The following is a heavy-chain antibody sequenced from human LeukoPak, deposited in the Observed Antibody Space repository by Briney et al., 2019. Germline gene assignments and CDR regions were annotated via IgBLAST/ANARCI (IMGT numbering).Heavy chain of an antibody. CDR2: VSPYNGNT. J-gene: IGHJ4*02. Sequence: ASVRVSCKTSGYTFTDYDITWVRQAPGQGLEWMGRVSPYNGNTYYSQRFQDRVTITKDTSTGTAYMDLRNLRTDDTAMYYCARNGRVRRVVKDLFEYWGQGALVAVSS. CDR1: GYTFTDYD. D-gene: IGHD3-10*01. CDR3: ARNGRVRRVVKDLFEY. V-gene: IGHV1-18*01.